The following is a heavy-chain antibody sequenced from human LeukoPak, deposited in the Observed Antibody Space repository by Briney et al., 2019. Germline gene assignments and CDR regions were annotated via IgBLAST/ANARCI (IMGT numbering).Heavy chain of an antibody. CDR2: IIPIFGTA. CDR1: GGTFSSYA. J-gene: IGHJ5*02. Sequence: GASVKVSCKASGGTFSSYAISWVRQATGQGLEWMGGIIPIFGTANYAQKFQGRVTITADKSTSTAYMELSSLRSEDTAVCYCASRPAYGDYAAHWFDPWGQGTLVTVSS. V-gene: IGHV1-69*06. D-gene: IGHD4-17*01. CDR3: ASRPAYGDYAAHWFDP.